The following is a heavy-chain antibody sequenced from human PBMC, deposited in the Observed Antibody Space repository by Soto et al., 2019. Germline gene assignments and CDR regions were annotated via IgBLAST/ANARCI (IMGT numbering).Heavy chain of an antibody. V-gene: IGHV4-59*08. D-gene: IGHD4-17*01. J-gene: IGHJ5*02. CDR1: GGSISSYY. CDR3: ARLDYGDPWRDWFDP. CDR2: IYYSGST. Sequence: SETMYLTCTVSGGSISSYYWRWIRQPPGKGLEWIGYIYYSGSTNYNPSLKSRVTISVDTSKNQFSLKLSSVTAADTAVYYCARLDYGDPWRDWFDPWGQGTLVTVSS.